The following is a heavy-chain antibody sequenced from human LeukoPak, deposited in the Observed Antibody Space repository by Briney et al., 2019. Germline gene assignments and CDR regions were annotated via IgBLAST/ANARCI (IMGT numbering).Heavy chain of an antibody. D-gene: IGHD2-2*01. J-gene: IGHJ5*02. V-gene: IGHV1-69*05. CDR2: IIPVFGTA. CDR3: ARDYCSSTSCYWFDP. CDR1: GGTFSSYA. Sequence: ASVKVSCKASGGTFSSYAISWVRQAPGQGLEWMGGIIPVFGTANYAQEFQGRVTITTDESTSTAYMELSSLRSEDTAVYYCARDYCSSTSCYWFDPWGQGTLVTVSP.